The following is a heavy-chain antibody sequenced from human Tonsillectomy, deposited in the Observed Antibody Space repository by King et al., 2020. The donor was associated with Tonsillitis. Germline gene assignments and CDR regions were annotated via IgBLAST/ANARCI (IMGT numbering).Heavy chain of an antibody. V-gene: IGHV4-39*01. CDR1: GGSISSSIYY. CDR2: IYYSGST. CDR3: ASLRRYYGMDV. Sequence: QLQESGPGLVKPSETLSLTCSVSGGSISSSIYYWGWIRQPPGKGLEWIGSIYYSGSTYYNPSFKSRVTISVDTSKNQFSLKLTSVTAADTAVYYCASLRRYYGMDVWGQGTTVTVSS. J-gene: IGHJ6*02. D-gene: IGHD3-16*01.